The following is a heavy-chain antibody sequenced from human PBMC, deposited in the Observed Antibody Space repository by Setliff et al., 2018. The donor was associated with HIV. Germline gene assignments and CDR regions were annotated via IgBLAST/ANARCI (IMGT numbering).Heavy chain of an antibody. CDR1: GGSFSGFY. D-gene: IGHD6-19*01. CDR3: ARGPPGSSIGWYVGY. J-gene: IGHJ4*02. Sequence: SETLSLTCAVYGGSFSGFYWNWIRQPPGKGLEWIGEINHSGSTNYNPSLKSRVTISVDTSKNQFSLRLSPVIAADTAVYYCARGPPGSSIGWYVGYWGQGTQVTVSS. V-gene: IGHV4-34*01. CDR2: INHSGST.